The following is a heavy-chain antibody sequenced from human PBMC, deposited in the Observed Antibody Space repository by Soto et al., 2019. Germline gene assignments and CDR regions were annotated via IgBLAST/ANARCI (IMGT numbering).Heavy chain of an antibody. CDR3: ARRRRVLRPCDY. CDR1: GYTFTSYD. Sequence: ASVKVSCKASGYTFTSYDINWVRQATGQGLEWMGWMNPNSGNTGYAQKFQGRVTMTRNTSISTAYMELSSLRSEDTAVYYCARRRRVLRPCDYWGQGTLVTVSS. V-gene: IGHV1-8*01. D-gene: IGHD3-10*01. CDR2: MNPNSGNT. J-gene: IGHJ4*02.